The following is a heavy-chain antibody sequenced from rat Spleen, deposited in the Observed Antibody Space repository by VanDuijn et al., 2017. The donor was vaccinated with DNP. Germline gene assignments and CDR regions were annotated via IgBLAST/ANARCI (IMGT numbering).Heavy chain of an antibody. Sequence: EVQLVESGGGLVQPGRSLKLSCAASGFTFSNYDMAWVRQAPTKGLEWVASISPSGGSTYYRDSVKGRFTVSRDNAKSSLYLQMDSLRSEDTATYYCARHTYPADYFDYWGQGVMVTVSS. J-gene: IGHJ2*01. D-gene: IGHD1-4*01. V-gene: IGHV5-25*01. CDR3: ARHTYPADYFDY. CDR1: GFTFSNYD. CDR2: ISPSGGST.